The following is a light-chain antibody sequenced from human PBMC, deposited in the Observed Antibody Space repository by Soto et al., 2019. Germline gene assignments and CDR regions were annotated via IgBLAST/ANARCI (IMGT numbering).Light chain of an antibody. V-gene: IGKV4-1*01. Sequence: DIVMTQSPDSLAVSLGERATINCKSSQSVLYSSNNKNYLAWYQQKPGQPPKLLIYWASTRESGVPDRFRGSGSGTDFTLTISSLQAEDVAVYYCQQYYSTPQTFCQGTKVEIK. CDR2: WAS. CDR1: QSVLYSSNNKNY. J-gene: IGKJ1*01. CDR3: QQYYSTPQT.